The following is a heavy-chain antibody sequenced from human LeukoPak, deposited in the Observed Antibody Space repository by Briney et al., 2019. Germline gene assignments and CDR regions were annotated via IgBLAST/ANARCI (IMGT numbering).Heavy chain of an antibody. J-gene: IGHJ3*02. Sequence: GGSLRLSCAASGFSFSDDGMHWVRQAPGKGLEWVAVISSDGTNIYYTDSVRGRFTISRDNSKNTLYLQMNSLRAEDTAVYYCAKGGEAFDIWGQGTMVTVSS. CDR1: GFSFSDDG. CDR3: AKGGEAFDI. CDR2: ISSDGTNI. V-gene: IGHV3-30*18.